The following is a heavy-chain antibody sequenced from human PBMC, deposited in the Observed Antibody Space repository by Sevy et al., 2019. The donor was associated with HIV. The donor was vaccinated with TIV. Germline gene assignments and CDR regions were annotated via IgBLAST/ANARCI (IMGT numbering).Heavy chain of an antibody. Sequence: SETLSLTCTVSGPSLTTSYWTWIRQPAGKGPEWIGRLTSTGNPNSNPSLRSRVTLSRDMSKNQFFLRLTSVTAADTAIYYCARLRNSWFDPWGQGTLVTVSS. CDR3: ARLRNSWFDP. V-gene: IGHV4-4*07. D-gene: IGHD1-26*01. J-gene: IGHJ5*02. CDR2: LTSTGNP. CDR1: GPSLTTSY.